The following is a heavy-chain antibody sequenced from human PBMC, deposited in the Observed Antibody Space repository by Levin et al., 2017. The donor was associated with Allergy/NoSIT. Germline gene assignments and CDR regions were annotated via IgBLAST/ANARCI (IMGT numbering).Heavy chain of an antibody. Sequence: VASVKVSCKASGYTFTGYYMHWVRQAPGQGLEWMGWINPNSGGTNYAQKFQGRVTMTRDTSISTAYMELSRLRSDDTAVYYCARVEDTAMVSQNNNWFDPWGQGTLVTVSS. J-gene: IGHJ5*02. CDR1: GYTFTGYY. D-gene: IGHD5-18*01. CDR3: ARVEDTAMVSQNNNWFDP. CDR2: INPNSGGT. V-gene: IGHV1-2*02.